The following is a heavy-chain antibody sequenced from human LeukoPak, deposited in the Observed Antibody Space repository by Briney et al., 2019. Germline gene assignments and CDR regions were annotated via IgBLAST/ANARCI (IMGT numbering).Heavy chain of an antibody. CDR3: ARIYSRSSWIDY. D-gene: IGHD6-13*01. J-gene: IGHJ4*02. CDR1: GFSLSTSGVC. Sequence: SGPALVNPTQPLTLTCTFSGFSLSTSGVCVSWIRQPPAKALEWLALIDWDDDKYYSTSLKTRLTISKDTSKNQVVLTMTNMDPVDTATYYCARIYSRSSWIDYWGQGTLVTVSS. CDR2: IDWDDDK. V-gene: IGHV2-70*01.